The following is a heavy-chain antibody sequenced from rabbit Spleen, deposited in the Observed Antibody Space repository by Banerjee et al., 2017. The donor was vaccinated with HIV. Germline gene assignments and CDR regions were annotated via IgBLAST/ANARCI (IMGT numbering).Heavy chain of an antibody. CDR3: ARDPFDL. J-gene: IGHJ4*01. Sequence: QSLEGSGGDLVKPGASLTLTCTASGIDFSGYYMSWVRQAPGKGLEWIACIYIGSGGSDHYASWAKGRFTISKTSSTTVTLQMTSLTAADTATYFCARDPFDLWGPGTLVTVS. CDR1: GIDFSGYY. V-gene: IGHV1S40*01. CDR2: IYIGSGGSD.